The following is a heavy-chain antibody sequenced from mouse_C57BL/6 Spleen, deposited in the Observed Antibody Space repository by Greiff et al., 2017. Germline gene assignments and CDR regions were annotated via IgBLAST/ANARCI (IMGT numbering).Heavy chain of an antibody. CDR3: ARTKEENSNYGAMGY. V-gene: IGHV8-8*01. CDR1: GFSLSTFGMG. Sequence: QVTLKVSGPGILQPSQTLSLSCSSSGFSLSTFGMGVGWIRQPSGKGLEWLAHIWWDDDKYYNPALKSRLTISKDTSKNPVFLKIANVDTADTVIYYCARTKEENSNYGAMGYWGQGTSGTVSS. CDR2: IWWDDDK. J-gene: IGHJ4*01. D-gene: IGHD2-5*01.